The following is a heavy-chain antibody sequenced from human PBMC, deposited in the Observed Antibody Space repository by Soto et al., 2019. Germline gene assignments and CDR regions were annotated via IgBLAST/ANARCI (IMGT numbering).Heavy chain of an antibody. J-gene: IGHJ4*02. V-gene: IGHV3-23*01. Sequence: GGSLRLSCAASGFTFSSYAMSWVRQAPGKGLEWVSAISGSGGITYYADSVRGRFTISRDNSKNTLYLQRNSLRAEETAVYYCAKASCSSTSCYVYYFDYWGQGTLVTVSP. CDR2: ISGSGGIT. CDR3: AKASCSSTSCYVYYFDY. D-gene: IGHD2-2*01. CDR1: GFTFSSYA.